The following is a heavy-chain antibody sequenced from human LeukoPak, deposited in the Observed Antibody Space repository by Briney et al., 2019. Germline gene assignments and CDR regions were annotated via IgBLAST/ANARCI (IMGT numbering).Heavy chain of an antibody. CDR2: INPNSGGT. J-gene: IGHJ4*02. V-gene: IGHV1-2*02. CDR1: GYTFTGYY. D-gene: IGHD6-13*01. CDR3: ARKESNSWYWPVDY. Sequence: GASVKVSCKASGYTFTGYYMHWVRQAPGQGLEWMGWINPNSGGTNYAQKFQGRVTMTRDTSISTAYMELSRLRSDDTAVYYCARKESNSWYWPVDYWGQGTLVTVSS.